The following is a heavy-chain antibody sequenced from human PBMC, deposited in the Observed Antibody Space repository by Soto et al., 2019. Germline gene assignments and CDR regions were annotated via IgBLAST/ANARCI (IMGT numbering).Heavy chain of an antibody. CDR2: ISGTGDST. J-gene: IGHJ3*02. CDR3: AKNADRLNDAVDS. D-gene: IGHD2-21*01. Sequence: EVQLLASGGGLVQPGGSLRLSCAASGFTFSNYAMNWVRQAPGKGLEWVSGISGTGDSTYYADSVKGRSAISRDNSKNTVSLQMNSLRAEDTAVYYCAKNADRLNDAVDSWGQGTMVTVSS. V-gene: IGHV3-23*01. CDR1: GFTFSNYA.